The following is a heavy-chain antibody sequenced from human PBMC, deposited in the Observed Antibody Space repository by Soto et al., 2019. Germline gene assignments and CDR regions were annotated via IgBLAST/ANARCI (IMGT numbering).Heavy chain of an antibody. Sequence: TLSLTCTVSGGSISSGDYYWSWTRQPPGKGLEWIGYIYYSGSTYYNPSLKSRVTISVDTSKNQFSLKLSSVTAADTAVYYCARARITIFGVVLPGAFDIWGQGTMVTVSS. CDR1: GGSISSGDYY. D-gene: IGHD3-3*01. J-gene: IGHJ3*02. CDR3: ARARITIFGVVLPGAFDI. V-gene: IGHV4-30-4*01. CDR2: IYYSGST.